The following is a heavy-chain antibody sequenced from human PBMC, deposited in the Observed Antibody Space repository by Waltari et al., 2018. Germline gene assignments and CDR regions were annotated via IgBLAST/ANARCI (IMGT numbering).Heavy chain of an antibody. CDR3: ARGVPGYSSGWYSDAFDI. V-gene: IGHV3-30-3*01. Sequence: QVQLVESGGGVVQPGRSLRLSCAASGFTFSSYAMHWVRQAPGKGLEWVAVISYDGSNKYYADSVKGRFTISRDNSKNTLYLQMNSLRAEDTAVYYCARGVPGYSSGWYSDAFDIWGQGTMVTVSS. J-gene: IGHJ3*02. CDR2: ISYDGSNK. CDR1: GFTFSSYA. D-gene: IGHD6-19*01.